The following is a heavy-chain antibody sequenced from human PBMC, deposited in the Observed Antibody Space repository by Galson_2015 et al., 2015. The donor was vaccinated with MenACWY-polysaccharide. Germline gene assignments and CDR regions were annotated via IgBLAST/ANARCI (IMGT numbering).Heavy chain of an antibody. D-gene: IGHD3-16*01. CDR3: TNGGL. CDR2: TNQDGSVK. Sequence: LRLSCAASGLTFSGHWMAWVRQAPGKGLEWVGNTNQDGSVKFYVDSVKGRFTISRDNAKNSLYLQMDNLRAGDSAVYYCTNGGLWGQGTLVTVSS. V-gene: IGHV3-7*01. J-gene: IGHJ4*02. CDR1: GLTFSGHW.